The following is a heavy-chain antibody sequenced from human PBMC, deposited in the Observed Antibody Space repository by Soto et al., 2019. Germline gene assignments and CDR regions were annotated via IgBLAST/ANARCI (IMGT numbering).Heavy chain of an antibody. J-gene: IGHJ5*02. V-gene: IGHV4-4*07. CDR2: TYSSGTT. CDR1: GGAISGYY. Sequence: SETLSLTCTVSGGAISGYYWTWIRQPAGKGLEWIGRTYSSGTTKYNPSLQSRVNMSLDTSKNQFSLRLTSVTAADTAVYYCARGQRFSDWFDPWGQGTLVTVSS. CDR3: ARGQRFSDWFDP. D-gene: IGHD3-3*01.